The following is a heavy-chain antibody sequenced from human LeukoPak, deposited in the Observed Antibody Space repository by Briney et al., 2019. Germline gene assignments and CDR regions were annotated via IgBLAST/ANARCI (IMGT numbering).Heavy chain of an antibody. CDR2: IRYDGSNK. D-gene: IGHD5-18*01. Sequence: PGGSLRLSCAASGFTFSSYGMHWVRQAPGKGLEWVAFIRYDGSNKYYADSVKGRFTISRDNSKNTLYLQMNSLRAEDTAVYYCAKARGYSYGLLDYWGQGTLVTVSS. CDR1: GFTFSSYG. J-gene: IGHJ4*02. CDR3: AKARGYSYGLLDY. V-gene: IGHV3-30*02.